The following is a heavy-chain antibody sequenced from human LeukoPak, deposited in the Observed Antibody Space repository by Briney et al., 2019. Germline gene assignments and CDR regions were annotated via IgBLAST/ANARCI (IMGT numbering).Heavy chain of an antibody. CDR1: GFIFSSYW. CDR2: IERDGSEK. Sequence: PGGSMRLASAASGFIFSSYWMSWVRQAPGKGLKWVASIERDGSEKYYVDSVKGRFTISRDNAKNSLCLQMNSLRAEDTAVYYCARFGIQGLIDEFDYWGQGTLVTVSS. CDR3: ARFGIQGLIDEFDY. V-gene: IGHV3-7*01. D-gene: IGHD3-10*01. J-gene: IGHJ4*02.